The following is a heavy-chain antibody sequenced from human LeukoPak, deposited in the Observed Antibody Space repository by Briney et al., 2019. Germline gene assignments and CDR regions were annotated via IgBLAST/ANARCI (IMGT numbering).Heavy chain of an antibody. CDR3: ARDRAPYCSGGSCYSGY. D-gene: IGHD2-15*01. V-gene: IGHV1-18*01. Sequence: ASVTVSCKASGYTFTSYGISWVRQAPGQGLEWMGWISAYNGNTNYAQKLQGRVTMTTDTSTSTAYMELRSLRSDDTAVYYCARDRAPYCSGGSCYSGYWGQGTLVTVSS. CDR2: ISAYNGNT. J-gene: IGHJ4*02. CDR1: GYTFTSYG.